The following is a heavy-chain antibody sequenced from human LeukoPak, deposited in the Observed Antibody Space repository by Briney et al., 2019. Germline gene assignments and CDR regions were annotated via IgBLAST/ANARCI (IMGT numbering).Heavy chain of an antibody. Sequence: PSETLSLTCAVYGGSFSGFYWSWIRQPPGKGLEWIGEINHSGSTNYNPSLKSRVTISVDTSKNQFSLKLSSVTAADTAVYYCARELLYGDYDYWGQGTLVTVSS. CDR2: INHSGST. V-gene: IGHV4-34*01. CDR3: ARELLYGDYDY. D-gene: IGHD4-17*01. J-gene: IGHJ4*02. CDR1: GGSFSGFY.